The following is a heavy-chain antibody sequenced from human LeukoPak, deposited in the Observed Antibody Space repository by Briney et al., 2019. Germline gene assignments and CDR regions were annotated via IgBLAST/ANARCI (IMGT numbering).Heavy chain of an antibody. J-gene: IGHJ4*02. D-gene: IGHD3-16*01. Sequence: GGSLRLSCAASGFTFSSYAMSWVRQAPGKGLEWVSAISGSGGSTYYADSVKGRFTISRDNSKNTLYLQMNSLGAEDTAVYYCAKGGDYVWGSPLGYWGQGTLVTVSS. CDR1: GFTFSSYA. CDR2: ISGSGGST. CDR3: AKGGDYVWGSPLGY. V-gene: IGHV3-23*01.